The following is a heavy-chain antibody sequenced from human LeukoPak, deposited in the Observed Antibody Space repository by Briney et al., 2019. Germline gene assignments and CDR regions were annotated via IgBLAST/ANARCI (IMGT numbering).Heavy chain of an antibody. CDR1: GFTFSSFA. Sequence: PGGSLRLSCAASGFTFSSFAMSWVRQAPGKGLEWVSAISGSGGSTHYADSVRGRFTISRDNSKNTLYLQMNSLRADDTAVYYCALRGGQPDPFDYWGQGTLVTVSS. J-gene: IGHJ4*02. CDR2: ISGSGGST. CDR3: ALRGGQPDPFDY. V-gene: IGHV3-23*01. D-gene: IGHD3-10*01.